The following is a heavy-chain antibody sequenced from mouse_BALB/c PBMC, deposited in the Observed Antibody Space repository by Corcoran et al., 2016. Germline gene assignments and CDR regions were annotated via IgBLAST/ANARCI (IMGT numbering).Heavy chain of an antibody. CDR2: INPYNGAT. Sequence: VQLQPSGPELVTPGASVKLSCQASGYSFPGYYMHWVKQSHVKSLEWIGRINPYNGATSYNQNFKDKASLTVDKSSSTAYMELHSLTSEDSAVYYCARSDAGTGFDYWGQGTTLTVSS. J-gene: IGHJ2*01. CDR1: GYSFPGYY. V-gene: IGHV1-26*01. CDR3: ARSDAGTGFDY. D-gene: IGHD4-1*01.